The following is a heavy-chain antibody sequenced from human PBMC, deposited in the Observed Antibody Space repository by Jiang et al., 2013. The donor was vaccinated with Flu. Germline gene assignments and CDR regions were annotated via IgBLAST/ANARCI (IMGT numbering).Heavy chain of an antibody. CDR1: GYSFIIYW. J-gene: IGHJ3*02. CDR2: IYPGDSDT. Sequence: VQLVESGAEVKKPGESLMISCKGSGYSFIIYWIGWVRQMPGRGLEWMGIIYPGDSDTRYSPSFQGQVTISADKFINTAYLQWSSLKASDTAIYYCARGGLGPRDVFDIWGQGTSGHRLF. V-gene: IGHV5-51*01. CDR3: ARGGLGPRDVFDI. D-gene: IGHD3-16*01.